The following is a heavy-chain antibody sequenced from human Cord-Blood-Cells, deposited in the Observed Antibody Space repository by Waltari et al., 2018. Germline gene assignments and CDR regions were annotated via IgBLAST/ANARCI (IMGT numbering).Heavy chain of an antibody. D-gene: IGHD6-13*01. Sequence: QVQLQQSGPGLVKPSQTLPLTCAISGDSVSSNSAAWNWIRQSPSRGIEWLGRTYYRSKWYNDYAVSVKSRITINPDTSKNQFSLQLNSVTPEDTAVYYCARAQQQLVPYYYYYGMDVWGQGTTVTVSS. J-gene: IGHJ6*02. CDR1: GDSVSSNSAA. CDR3: ARAQQQLVPYYYYYGMDV. CDR2: TYYRSKWYN. V-gene: IGHV6-1*01.